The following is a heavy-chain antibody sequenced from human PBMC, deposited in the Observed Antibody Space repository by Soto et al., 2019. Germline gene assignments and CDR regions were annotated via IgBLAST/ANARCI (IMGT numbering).Heavy chain of an antibody. CDR3: ARESEDLTSNFDY. CDR2: ISSTTNYI. CDR1: GFTFTRYS. Sequence: SLRLSCAASGFTFTRYSMNWVRQAPGKGLEWVSSISSTTNYIYYGDSMKGQFTISRDNAKNSLYLEMNSLRAEDTAVYYCARESEDLTSNFDYWGQGTLVTVSS. V-gene: IGHV3-21*06. J-gene: IGHJ4*02.